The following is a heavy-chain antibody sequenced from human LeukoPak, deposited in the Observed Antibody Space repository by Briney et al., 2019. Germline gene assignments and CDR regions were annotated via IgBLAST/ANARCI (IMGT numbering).Heavy chain of an antibody. D-gene: IGHD3-10*01. CDR3: AKFFLPYLAGGTGSR. CDR1: VFSFSSYA. CDR2: ISGSSAIT. Sequence: GGSLRLSCAASVFSFSSYAISWVRQAPGVRLEWVSLISGSSAITYYADSLEGRFTISRDNSKNTLSLQMTSLRAEDTALYYCAKFFLPYLAGGTGSRWGQGTLVTVSS. J-gene: IGHJ4*02. V-gene: IGHV3-23*01.